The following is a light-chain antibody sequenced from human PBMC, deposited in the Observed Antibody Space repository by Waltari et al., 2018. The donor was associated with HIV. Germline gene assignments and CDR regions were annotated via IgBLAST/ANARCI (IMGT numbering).Light chain of an antibody. V-gene: IGLV1-44*01. Sequence: QSMLTQPPSASGTPGQRVTISCSGSSSNIGSNIVNWYQLLPGTAPKLLIYSSNHRPAGVPDRISGSKSGTSASLAISGLQSEDEADYYCATWDDTLNGYVFGTGTKVTVL. CDR1: SSNIGSNI. CDR3: ATWDDTLNGYV. J-gene: IGLJ1*01. CDR2: SSN.